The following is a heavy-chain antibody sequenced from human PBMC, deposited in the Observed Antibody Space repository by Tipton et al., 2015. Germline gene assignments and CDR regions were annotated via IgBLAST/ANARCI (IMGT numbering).Heavy chain of an antibody. J-gene: IGHJ4*02. CDR2: VFHNGDS. Sequence: TLSLTCTVSGGSINNNYWSWIRQPPGKGLEYMGYVFHNGDSNYNPSLKSRVTISVDTSKTQFSLKLSSVTAADTAVYYCARDGPYSSTWDFDYWGQGTLVTVSS. D-gene: IGHD6-13*01. V-gene: IGHV4-59*12. CDR1: GGSINNNY. CDR3: ARDGPYSSTWDFDY.